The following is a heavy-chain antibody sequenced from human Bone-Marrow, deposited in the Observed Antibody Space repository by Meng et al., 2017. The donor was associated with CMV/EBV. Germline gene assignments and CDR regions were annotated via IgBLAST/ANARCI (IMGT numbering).Heavy chain of an antibody. CDR2: ISYDGSTK. CDR3: ARHKYGDEYFLDY. D-gene: IGHD4-17*01. J-gene: IGHJ4*02. CDR1: GLNFGDHA. Sequence: GESLKISCTVSGLNFGDHAMHWVRQAPGKGLEWVAVISYDGSTKYFADSVKRRFTISRDNFRSTLFLQMNSLRIQDTAVYYCARHKYGDEYFLDYWGQGTRVTVSS. V-gene: IGHV3-30*04.